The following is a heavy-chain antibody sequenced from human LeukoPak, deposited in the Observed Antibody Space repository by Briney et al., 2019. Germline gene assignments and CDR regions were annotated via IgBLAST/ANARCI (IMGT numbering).Heavy chain of an antibody. CDR1: GLSVRGSY. V-gene: IGHV3-53*01. CDR3: TRDLTGTTWSENDY. CDR2: IYSGDRR. D-gene: IGHD6-13*01. J-gene: IGHJ4*02. Sequence: VGSLRLSCEVSGLSVRGSYMSWVRQAPGKGLEWVSVIYSGDRRYYADSVKGRFTISRDTSKNTLYLQMNNLRADDTARYYCTRDLTGTTWSENDYWGQGTLVTISS.